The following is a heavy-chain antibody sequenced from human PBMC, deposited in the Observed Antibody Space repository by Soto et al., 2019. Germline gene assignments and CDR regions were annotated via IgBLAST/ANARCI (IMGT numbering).Heavy chain of an antibody. CDR3: ARDLAAGDY. V-gene: IGHV1-46*04. Sequence: QVQLVQSGAEVKKPGASVKVSCKASGYIFINYYIHWVRQAPGQGLEWMGIINPTGGSTNYAQKLQGRVTLTMDTSTSAVYMELSSLRFEDTAXYYCARDLAAGDYWGQGTLVTVSS. D-gene: IGHD6-13*01. CDR1: GYIFINYY. J-gene: IGHJ4*02. CDR2: INPTGGST.